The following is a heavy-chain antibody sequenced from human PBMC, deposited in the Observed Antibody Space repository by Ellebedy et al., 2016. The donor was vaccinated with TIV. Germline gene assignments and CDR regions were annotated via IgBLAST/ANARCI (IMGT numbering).Heavy chain of an antibody. CDR3: AKVALGYSGWDWFDP. CDR2: ISAGGGHL. V-gene: IGHV3-23*01. D-gene: IGHD5-12*01. Sequence: GGSLRLSXAGSGFTFSHSAMAWVRQAPGKGLEWVALISAGGGHLHYPDSVKGRFTVSRDDSENTVYLHMDSLRAEDTALYYCAKVALGYSGWDWFDPWGQGTLVTVSS. CDR1: GFTFSHSA. J-gene: IGHJ5*02.